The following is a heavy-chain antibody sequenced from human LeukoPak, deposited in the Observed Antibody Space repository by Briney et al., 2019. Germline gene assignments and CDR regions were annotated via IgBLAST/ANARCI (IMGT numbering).Heavy chain of an antibody. D-gene: IGHD6-6*01. V-gene: IGHV5-51*01. J-gene: IGHJ4*02. CDR1: GYSFTTYW. Sequence: GESLKISCKGSGYSFTTYWIGWVRQMPGKGLEWMGIIFPGDSDTRYNPSFQGQVTISADKSISTAYLQWTSLRASDTAMYFCARVAKTGFSSSSDYFEYWGQGTLVTVSS. CDR2: IFPGDSDT. CDR3: ARVAKTGFSSSSDYFEY.